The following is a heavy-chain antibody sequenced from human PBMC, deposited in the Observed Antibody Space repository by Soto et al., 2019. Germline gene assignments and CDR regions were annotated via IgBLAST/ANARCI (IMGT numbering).Heavy chain of an antibody. D-gene: IGHD6-19*01. CDR2: LSTYNGDT. CDR1: GYTFTSSG. V-gene: IGHV1-18*01. CDR3: ARTVAGYLDS. J-gene: IGHJ4*02. Sequence: QVQLVQSGAEVKKPGASVKVSCKASGYTFTSSGISWVRQAPGQGPEWMGWLSTYNGDTNYAQKFQGRVTMTTDTSTSTAYMDLRSLRSDDRAVYYCARTVAGYLDSWGQGTLVTVSS.